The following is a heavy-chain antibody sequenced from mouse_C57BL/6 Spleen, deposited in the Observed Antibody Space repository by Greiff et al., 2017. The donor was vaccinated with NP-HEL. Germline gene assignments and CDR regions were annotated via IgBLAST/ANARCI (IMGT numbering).Heavy chain of an antibody. CDR2: IDPSDSYT. CDR3: ARRGGYAPYYFDY. Sequence: VQLQQPGAELVMPGASVKLSCKASGYTFTSYWMHWVKQRPGQGLEWIGEIDPSDSYTNYNQKFKGKSTLTVDKSSSTAYMQLSSLTSEDSAVYYCARRGGYAPYYFDYWGQGTTLTVSS. J-gene: IGHJ2*01. CDR1: GYTFTSYW. D-gene: IGHD2-2*01. V-gene: IGHV1-69*01.